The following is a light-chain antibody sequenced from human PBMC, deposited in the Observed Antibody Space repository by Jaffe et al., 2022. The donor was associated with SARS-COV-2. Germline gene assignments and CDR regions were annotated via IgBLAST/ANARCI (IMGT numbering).Light chain of an antibody. CDR1: QSISVN. CDR2: GAS. CDR3: QQYTTWPRT. Sequence: EILMTQSPATLSVSPGEGGTLSCRASQSISVNLAWYQHKPGQAPRLLIYGASSRVTGIPDRFRGSGSGTEFTLTISSLQSEDFAVYYCQQYTTWPRTFGQGTKVEIK. J-gene: IGKJ1*01. V-gene: IGKV3-15*01.